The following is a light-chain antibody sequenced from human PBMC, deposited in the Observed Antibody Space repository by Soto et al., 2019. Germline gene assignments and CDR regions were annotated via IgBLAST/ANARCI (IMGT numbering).Light chain of an antibody. V-gene: IGLV2-14*01. Sequence: QSALTQPASVSGSPGQAITISCAGTMRDVGAYNLVSWYQQHPGRAPQLIIYEVRTRPSGISFRFSGSKSGNTASLTISGFQAEDEADYYCSSYTSKRSLIFGGGTKVTVL. CDR3: SSYTSKRSLI. J-gene: IGLJ2*01. CDR1: MRDVGAYNL. CDR2: EVR.